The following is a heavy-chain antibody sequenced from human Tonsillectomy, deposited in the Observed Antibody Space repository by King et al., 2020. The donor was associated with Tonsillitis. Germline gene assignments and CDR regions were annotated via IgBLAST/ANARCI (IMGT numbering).Heavy chain of an antibody. J-gene: IGHJ4*02. V-gene: IGHV3-66*01. Sequence: VQLVESGGGLVQPGGSLRLSCAASGFTVTSNYMSWVRQAPGKGLEWVSIIYSGGRTYYADSVKGRFTISRDNSKNTLYLQMNSLRAEDTAVYYCARDGVGDYDSGGYYYPFWDSWGQGTLVTVSS. D-gene: IGHD3-22*01. CDR1: GFTVTSNY. CDR3: ARDGVGDYDSGGYYYPFWDS. CDR2: IYSGGRT.